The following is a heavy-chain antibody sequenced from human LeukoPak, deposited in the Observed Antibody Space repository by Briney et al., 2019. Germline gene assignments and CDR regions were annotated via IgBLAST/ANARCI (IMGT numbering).Heavy chain of an antibody. CDR2: ISYDGSNK. J-gene: IGHJ4*02. V-gene: IGHV3-30-3*01. D-gene: IGHD3-22*01. CDR3: ARGYYYYDSSGYFDY. CDR1: GFTFSSYA. Sequence: GGSLRLSCAASGFTFSSYAMHWVRQAPGKGLEWVAVISYDGSNKYYADSVKGRFTISRDNSKNTLYLQMNSLRAEDTAVYYCARGYYYYDSSGYFDYWGQGTLVTVSS.